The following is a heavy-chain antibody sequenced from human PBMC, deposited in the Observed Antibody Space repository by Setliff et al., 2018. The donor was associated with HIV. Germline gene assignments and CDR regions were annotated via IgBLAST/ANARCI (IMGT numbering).Heavy chain of an antibody. CDR2: ISGSGGIT. CDR1: GFTFTNYA. Sequence: GGSLRLSCVTSGFTFTNYAMTWVRQAPGEGLEYVSAISGSGGITYYADSVKGRFTLSRDTSIDTLYLQMTSLRADDTAVYFCAKLLYPELWPLDIDHWDQCTLGTV. CDR3: AKLLYPELWPLDIDH. D-gene: IGHD2-2*02. J-gene: IGHJ1*01. V-gene: IGHV3-23*01.